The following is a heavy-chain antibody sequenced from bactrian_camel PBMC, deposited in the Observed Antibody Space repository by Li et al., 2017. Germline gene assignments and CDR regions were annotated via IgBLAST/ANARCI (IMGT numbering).Heavy chain of an antibody. Sequence: VQLVESGGGSVRAGGSLRLSCTVIGFIFNRCAMAWYRQAPGNGRELVASLSTDRAIKYSDSVKGRFTISQNNAKNTVYLQMNNLQPEDTATYYCAEGRGSRGEHCYSLNYWGQGTQVTVS. V-gene: IGHV3S53*01. CDR3: AEGRGSRGEHCYSLNY. D-gene: IGHD6*01. J-gene: IGHJ4*01. CDR1: GFIFNRCA. CDR2: LSTDRAI.